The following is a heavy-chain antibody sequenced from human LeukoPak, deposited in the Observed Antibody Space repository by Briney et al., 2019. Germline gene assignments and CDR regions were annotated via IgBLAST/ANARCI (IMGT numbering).Heavy chain of an antibody. D-gene: IGHD3-3*01. CDR2: ISGSGGSA. V-gene: IGHV3-23*01. Sequence: GGSLRLSCAASGFTFSSYAMSWVRQAPGRGLEWVSAISGSGGSANYADSVKGRFTISRDNAKNSLYLQMNSLRAEDTAVYYCAKAHDEAAAPFDYWGQGTLVTVSS. CDR3: AKAHDEAAAPFDY. J-gene: IGHJ4*02. CDR1: GFTFSSYA.